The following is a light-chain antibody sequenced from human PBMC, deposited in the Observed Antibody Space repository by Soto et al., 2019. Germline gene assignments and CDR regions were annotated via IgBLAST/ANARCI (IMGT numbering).Light chain of an antibody. CDR3: QQYDNWPPT. Sequence: EIVMTQSPATLSVSPGERVTLSCRASQSVSSNLAWYQQKPGQAPRLLTYRASTRATGIQDRFSGSDSGTEFTLTISSMQSEYFAVYSCQQYDNWPPTFGQGTKVEVK. CDR2: RAS. V-gene: IGKV3-15*01. CDR1: QSVSSN. J-gene: IGKJ1*01.